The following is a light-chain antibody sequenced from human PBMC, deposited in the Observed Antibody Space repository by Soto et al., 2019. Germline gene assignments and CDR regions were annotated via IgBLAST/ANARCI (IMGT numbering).Light chain of an antibody. CDR1: SSDVGGYNY. CDR2: DVS. Sequence: QSVLTQPASVSGSPGQSITISCTGTSSDVGGYNYVSWYQQHPGKAPKLMIYDVSNRPSGVSNRFSGSKSGNTASLTISGLKAEDEANYYGSYYPRSSSFYVFGPGTKFTLL. CDR3: SYYPRSSSFYV. J-gene: IGLJ1*01. V-gene: IGLV2-14*01.